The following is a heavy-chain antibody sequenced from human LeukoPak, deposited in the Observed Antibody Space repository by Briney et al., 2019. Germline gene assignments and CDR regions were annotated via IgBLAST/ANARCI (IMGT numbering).Heavy chain of an antibody. CDR1: GFSLSSYS. CDR3: ARDRRYSDSGYFYYDY. J-gene: IGHJ4*02. V-gene: IGHV3-48*01. CDR2: ISGGADPI. Sequence: PGGSLILSCVASGFSLSSYSINWVRQAPGKGLEWVSYISGGADPIYYADSVKGRFTISRDIGKNSLYLQMNSLRVEDTAVYYCARDRRYSDSGYFYYDYWGQGALVTVPS. D-gene: IGHD3-22*01.